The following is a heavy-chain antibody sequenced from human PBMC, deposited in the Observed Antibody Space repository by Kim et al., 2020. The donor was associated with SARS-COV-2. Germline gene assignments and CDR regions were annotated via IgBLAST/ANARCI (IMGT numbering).Heavy chain of an antibody. D-gene: IGHD1-26*01. J-gene: IGHJ4*02. CDR3: ARDGGSYFFGD. CDR2: NT. V-gene: IGHV1-3*01. Sequence: NTKCAQKFQDRVTITRDTSASTAYMELSSLRSEDTAVYFCARDGGSYFFGDWGQGTLVTVSS.